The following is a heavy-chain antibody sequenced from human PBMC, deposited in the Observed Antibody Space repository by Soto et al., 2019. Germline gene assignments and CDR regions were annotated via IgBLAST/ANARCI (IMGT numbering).Heavy chain of an antibody. CDR3: AGQDGGTGGMGV. V-gene: IGHV4-59*01. CDR2: IYYSGST. J-gene: IGHJ6*02. Sequence: QVQLQESGPGLVKPSETLSLTCTVSGGSISSYYWSWIRQPPGKGLEWIGYIYYSGSTNYNPSLKSRVTLSVDTSKNQFSLKMSAVAAADTAGYYCAGQDGGTGGMGVWGQGTTVTVSS. D-gene: IGHD3-10*01. CDR1: GGSISSYY.